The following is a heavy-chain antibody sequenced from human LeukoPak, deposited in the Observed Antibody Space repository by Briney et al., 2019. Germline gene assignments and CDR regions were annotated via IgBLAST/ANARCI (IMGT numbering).Heavy chain of an antibody. Sequence: PGGSLRLSCAASGFTFSYYSMNWVRQAPGNGLEWVSYISSSSTTIYYADSVKGRFTISRDNAKNSLYLQMNSLRAEDTAVYYCARDTMVRGVIGSLWFDPWGQGTLVTVSS. CDR2: ISSSSTTI. CDR3: ARDTMVRGVIGSLWFDP. V-gene: IGHV3-48*01. J-gene: IGHJ5*02. D-gene: IGHD3-10*01. CDR1: GFTFSYYS.